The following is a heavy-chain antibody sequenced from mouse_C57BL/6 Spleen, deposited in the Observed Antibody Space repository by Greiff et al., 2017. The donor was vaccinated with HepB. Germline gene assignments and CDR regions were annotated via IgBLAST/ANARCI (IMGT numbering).Heavy chain of an antibody. J-gene: IGHJ3*01. CDR3: ARSGYDYDGAWFAY. D-gene: IGHD2-4*01. Sequence: QVQLQQSGAELAKPGAPGKLSCKASGYTFTSYWMHGVKQRPGRGLEWIGYINPSRGYTKYNQKFKDKATLTADKSSSTAYMQLSSLTYEDSAVYYCARSGYDYDGAWFAYWGQGTLVTVSA. CDR1: GYTFTSYW. V-gene: IGHV1-7*01. CDR2: INPSRGYT.